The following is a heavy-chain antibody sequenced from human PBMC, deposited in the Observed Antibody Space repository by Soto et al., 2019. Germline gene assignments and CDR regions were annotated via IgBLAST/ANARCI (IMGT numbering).Heavy chain of an antibody. CDR1: GGSISSSSYY. Sequence: SETLSLTCTVSGGSISSSSYYWCWIRQPPGKGLEWIGSIYYSGSTYYNPSLKRRVTISVDTSKNQFSLKLSSVTAADTAVYYCASLMGIRLWPPFDYWGQGTLVTVSS. D-gene: IGHD5-18*01. CDR2: IYYSGST. CDR3: ASLMGIRLWPPFDY. V-gene: IGHV4-39*01. J-gene: IGHJ4*02.